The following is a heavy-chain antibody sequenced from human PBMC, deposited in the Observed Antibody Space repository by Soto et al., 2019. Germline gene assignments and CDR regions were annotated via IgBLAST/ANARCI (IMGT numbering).Heavy chain of an antibody. V-gene: IGHV1-18*01. CDR2: ISAYNGNT. CDR3: ARVASGYYGSGRASWFDP. Sequence: ASVKVSCKASGYTFTSYGISWVRQAPGQGLEWMGWISAYNGNTNYAQKLQGRVTMTTDTSTSTAYMELRSLRSDDTAVYYCARVASGYYGSGRASWFDPWGQGTLVTVSS. J-gene: IGHJ5*02. D-gene: IGHD3-10*01. CDR1: GYTFTSYG.